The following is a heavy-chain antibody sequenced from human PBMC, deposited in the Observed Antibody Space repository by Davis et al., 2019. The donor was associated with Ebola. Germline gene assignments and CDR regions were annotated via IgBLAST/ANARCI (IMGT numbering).Heavy chain of an antibody. CDR1: GGSFSGYY. CDR2: IYYSGST. CDR3: ARVHCSSTSCYRRYYYYGMDV. J-gene: IGHJ6*02. V-gene: IGHV4-59*12. D-gene: IGHD2-2*02. Sequence: SETLSLTCAVYGGSFSGYYWSWIRQPPGKGLEWIGYIYYSGSTNYNPSLKSRVTISVDTSKNQFSLKLSSVTAADTAVYYCARVHCSSTSCYRRYYYYGMDVWGQGTTVTVSS.